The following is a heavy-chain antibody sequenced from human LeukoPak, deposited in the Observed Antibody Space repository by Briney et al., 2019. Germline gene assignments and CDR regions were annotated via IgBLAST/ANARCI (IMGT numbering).Heavy chain of an antibody. CDR2: ISSSGGTI. J-gene: IGHJ4*02. CDR1: GFTFSSYE. CDR3: AKAPVTTCSGAYCYPFDY. D-gene: IGHD2-15*01. Sequence: GGSLRLSCAASGFTFSSYEMNWVRQAPGKGLEWVSYISSSGGTIYYADSVKGRFTISRDNAKNSLYLQMNSLRAEDAAVYYCAKAPVTTCSGAYCYPFDYWGQGTLVTVSS. V-gene: IGHV3-48*03.